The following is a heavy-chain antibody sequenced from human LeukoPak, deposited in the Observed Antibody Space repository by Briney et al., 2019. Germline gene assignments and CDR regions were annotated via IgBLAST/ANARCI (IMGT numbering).Heavy chain of an antibody. D-gene: IGHD1-26*01. CDR2: ISGSGGST. J-gene: IGHJ4*02. V-gene: IGHV3-23*01. Sequence: GGSLRLSCAASGFTFRIYAMSWVREAPGRGLQWVSAISGSGGSTYYADSVKGRFTISRDNSKNTLYLQMNSLRAEDTAVYYCARDLDSGSCYAFDYWGQGSLVTVSS. CDR1: GFTFRIYA. CDR3: ARDLDSGSCYAFDY.